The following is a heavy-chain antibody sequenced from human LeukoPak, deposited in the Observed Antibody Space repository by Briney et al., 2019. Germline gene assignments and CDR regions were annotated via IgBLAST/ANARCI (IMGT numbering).Heavy chain of an antibody. D-gene: IGHD3-3*01. CDR1: GYTFTGYY. J-gene: IGHJ6*03. Sequence: ASVKVSCKASGYTFTGYYMHWVRQAPGQGLEWMGWINPNSGGTNYAQKFQGRVTMTRDTSISTAYMELSSLRSEDTAVYYCARSPYYDFWSGYYPSAETNYYYYMDVWGKGTTVTVSS. CDR3: ARSPYYDFWSGYYPSAETNYYYYMDV. V-gene: IGHV1-2*02. CDR2: INPNSGGT.